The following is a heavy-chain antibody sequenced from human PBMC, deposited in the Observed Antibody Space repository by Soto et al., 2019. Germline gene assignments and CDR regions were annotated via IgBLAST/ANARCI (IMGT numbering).Heavy chain of an antibody. J-gene: IGHJ4*02. CDR1: GFTFSSYA. V-gene: IGHV3-23*01. CDR2: ISGSGYTT. CDR3: AKVGGLDHPGHYFDC. Sequence: EVQLLESGGGLVQPGGSLRLSCAASGFTFSSYAVNLVRQAPGKGLEWVSAISGSGYTTYYADSVKGRFTISRDNSKNTLYLQMNSLRAEDTAVYYCAKVGGLDHPGHYFDCWGQGTLVTVSS. D-gene: IGHD1-26*01.